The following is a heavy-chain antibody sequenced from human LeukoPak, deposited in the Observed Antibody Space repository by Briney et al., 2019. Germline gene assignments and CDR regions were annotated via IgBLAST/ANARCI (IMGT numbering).Heavy chain of an antibody. D-gene: IGHD5-24*01. V-gene: IGHV3-23*01. J-gene: IGHJ3*02. CDR3: AKVYRDGYNFGINRARGAAVDDI. CDR2: ISGSGGST. Sequence: GGSLRLSCAASGFTFSSYAMSWVRQAPGKGLEWVSAISGSGGSTYYADSVKGRFTISRDNSKNTLYLQMNSLRAEDTAVYYCAKVYRDGYNFGINRARGAAVDDIWGQGTMVTVSS. CDR1: GFTFSSYA.